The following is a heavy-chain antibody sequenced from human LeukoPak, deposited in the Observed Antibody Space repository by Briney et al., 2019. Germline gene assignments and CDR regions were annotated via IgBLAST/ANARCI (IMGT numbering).Heavy chain of an antibody. CDR3: ARGFDYYDAFDI. D-gene: IGHD1-26*01. CDR2: IYTSGST. J-gene: IGHJ3*02. V-gene: IGHV4-4*07. Sequence: SETLSLTCTVSGGSISSYYWSWIRQPAGKGLEWIGRIYTSGSTNYNPSLKSRVTISVDTSKNQFSLKLNSVTAADTAVYYCARGFDYYDAFDIWGQGTMVTVSS. CDR1: GGSISSYY.